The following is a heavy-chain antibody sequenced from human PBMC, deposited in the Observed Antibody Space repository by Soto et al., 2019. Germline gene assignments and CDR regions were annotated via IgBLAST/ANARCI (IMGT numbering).Heavy chain of an antibody. Sequence: GGSLRLSCAASGFTFSSYGMHWVRQAPGKGLEWVAVISYDGSNKYYADSVKGRFTISRDNSKNTLYLQMNSLRAEDTAVYYCAKPGGYSGYDSDYFDYWGQGPLVTVSS. J-gene: IGHJ4*02. D-gene: IGHD5-12*01. CDR1: GFTFSSYG. CDR2: ISYDGSNK. CDR3: AKPGGYSGYDSDYFDY. V-gene: IGHV3-30*18.